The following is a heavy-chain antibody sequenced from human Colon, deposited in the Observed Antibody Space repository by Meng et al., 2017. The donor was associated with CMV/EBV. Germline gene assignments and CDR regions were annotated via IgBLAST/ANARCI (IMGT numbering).Heavy chain of an antibody. Sequence: GESLKISCAASGFAVSSNYMNWVRQAPGKGLEWVSVIYSGGSTQYADSVKGRFTISRDNSKNTLYLQMHSLRAEDTAVYYCARDGNDCIDGVCYYYYYGMDVWGQGTTVTVSS. V-gene: IGHV3-53*05. CDR1: GFAVSSNY. CDR2: IYSGGST. J-gene: IGHJ6*02. D-gene: IGHD2-8*01. CDR3: ARDGNDCIDGVCYYYYYGMDV.